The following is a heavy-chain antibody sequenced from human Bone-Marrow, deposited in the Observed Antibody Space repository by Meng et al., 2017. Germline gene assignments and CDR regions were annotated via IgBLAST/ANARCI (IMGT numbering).Heavy chain of an antibody. CDR2: INHSGST. Sequence: GSLRLSCTVSGGSISSSSYYWGWIRQPPGKGLEWIGEINHSGSTNYNPSLKSRVTISVDTSKNQFSLKLSSVTAADTAVYYCARDYRFYYYHSSGSQTRGGAFDIWGQGTMVTVSS. J-gene: IGHJ3*02. D-gene: IGHD3-22*01. CDR1: GGSISSSSYY. CDR3: ARDYRFYYYHSSGSQTRGGAFDI. V-gene: IGHV4-39*07.